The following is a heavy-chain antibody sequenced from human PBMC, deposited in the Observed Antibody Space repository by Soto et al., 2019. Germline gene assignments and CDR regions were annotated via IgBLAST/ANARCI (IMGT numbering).Heavy chain of an antibody. CDR3: ARWMDDFWSGYVDY. Sequence: VGSLRLSCAASGFTFSSYWMHWARQAPGKGLVWVSRINSDGSSTSYADSVKGRFTISRDNAKNTLYLQMNSLRAEDTAVYYCARWMDDFWSGYVDYWGQGTLVTVSS. D-gene: IGHD3-3*01. V-gene: IGHV3-74*01. CDR2: INSDGSST. J-gene: IGHJ4*02. CDR1: GFTFSSYW.